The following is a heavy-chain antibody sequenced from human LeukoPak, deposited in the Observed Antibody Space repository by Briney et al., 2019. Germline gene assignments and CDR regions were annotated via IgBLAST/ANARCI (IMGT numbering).Heavy chain of an antibody. D-gene: IGHD4-17*01. CDR3: ARANGDRYYYYGMDV. CDR1: GGSISSSNW. J-gene: IGHJ6*02. CDR2: IYYSGST. V-gene: IGHV4-4*02. Sequence: SGTLSLTCAVSGGSISSSNWWSWVRQPPGKGLEWIGYIYYSGSTYYNPSLKSRVTISVDTSKNQFSMKLSSVTAADTAVYYCARANGDRYYYYGMDVWGQGTTVTVSS.